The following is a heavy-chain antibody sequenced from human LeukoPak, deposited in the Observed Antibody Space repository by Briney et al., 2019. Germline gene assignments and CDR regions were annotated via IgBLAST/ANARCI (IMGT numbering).Heavy chain of an antibody. CDR1: GFTFSSYG. V-gene: IGHV3-33*01. Sequence: GGSLRLSCAASGFTFSSYGMHWVRQAPGKGLEWVALIWYDGSSDYYAHSVKGRFTISRDNSKNTLYLQMNSLRAEDTAVHYCARGTGNYFYYMAVWGKGTTVTVSS. CDR3: ARGTGNYFYYMAV. J-gene: IGHJ6*03. D-gene: IGHD3/OR15-3a*01. CDR2: IWYDGSSD.